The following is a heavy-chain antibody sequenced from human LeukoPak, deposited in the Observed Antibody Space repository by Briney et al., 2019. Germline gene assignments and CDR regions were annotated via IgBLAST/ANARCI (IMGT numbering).Heavy chain of an antibody. CDR2: MNPNSGNT. D-gene: IGHD3-10*01. Sequence: ASVKVSCKASGYTFTTYDINWVRQATGQGLEWMGWMNPNSGNTGYAQKFQGRVTMTRNTSISTAYMELSSLRSEDTAVYYCARGVSGSSRYYYYYYMDVWGRGTTVTVSS. V-gene: IGHV1-8*01. CDR1: GYTFTTYD. J-gene: IGHJ6*03. CDR3: ARGVSGSSRYYYYYYMDV.